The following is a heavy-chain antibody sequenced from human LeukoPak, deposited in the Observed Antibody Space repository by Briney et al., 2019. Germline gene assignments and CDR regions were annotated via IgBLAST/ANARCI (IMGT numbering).Heavy chain of an antibody. V-gene: IGHV4-38-2*02. J-gene: IGHJ4*02. Sequence: SETLSLTCTVSGYSISSGYYWGWIRQPPGKGLEWTGSIYHSGSTYYNPYLKSRVTISVDTSKNQFSLKLSSVTAADSAVYYCARVRPEARAPSYYFDYWGQGTLVTVSS. CDR1: GYSISSGYY. CDR2: IYHSGST. D-gene: IGHD1-14*01. CDR3: ARVRPEARAPSYYFDY.